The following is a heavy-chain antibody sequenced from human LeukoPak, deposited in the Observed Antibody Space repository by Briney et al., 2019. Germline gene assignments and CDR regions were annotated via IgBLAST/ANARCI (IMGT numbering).Heavy chain of an antibody. CDR1: GFSFRDYW. V-gene: IGHV3-23*01. CDR3: AKDLSPGHY. Sequence: GGSLRLSCEASGFSFRDYWMTWVRQAPGKGLEWVSAISGSGDNTYYADSVKGRFTISRDNSKNTLYLQMNSLRAGDTAVYFCAKDLSPGHYWGQGILVTVSS. CDR2: ISGSGDNT. J-gene: IGHJ4*02. D-gene: IGHD2/OR15-2a*01.